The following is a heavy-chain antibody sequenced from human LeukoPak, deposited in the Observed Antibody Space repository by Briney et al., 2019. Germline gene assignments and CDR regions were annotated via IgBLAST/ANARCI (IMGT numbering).Heavy chain of an antibody. CDR3: ARTGSGIFDY. CDR1: GFTFSSYS. Sequence: GGSLRLSCAASGFTFSSYSMNWVRQAPGKGLEWVSSISSSSSYIYHADSVKGRFTISRDNSKNTLYLQMNSLRAEDTAVYYRARTGSGIFDYWGQGTLVTVSS. D-gene: IGHD2-15*01. V-gene: IGHV3-21*04. CDR2: ISSSSSYI. J-gene: IGHJ4*02.